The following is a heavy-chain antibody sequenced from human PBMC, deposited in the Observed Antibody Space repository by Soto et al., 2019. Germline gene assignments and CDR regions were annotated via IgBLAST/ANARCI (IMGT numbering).Heavy chain of an antibody. CDR1: GASISSTDYY. V-gene: IGHV4-30-4*01. Sequence: PSETLSLTCTVSGASISSTDYYWIWIRHAPGKGLEWIGYVYYTGSTYYNPSLMSRLTISVDTSKNQFSLKLTSVTAAETAVYYRVRTAREGAVAPHWFDRWGQGTQVTVSS. J-gene: IGHJ5*02. CDR3: VRTAREGAVAPHWFDR. D-gene: IGHD2-21*02. CDR2: VYYTGST.